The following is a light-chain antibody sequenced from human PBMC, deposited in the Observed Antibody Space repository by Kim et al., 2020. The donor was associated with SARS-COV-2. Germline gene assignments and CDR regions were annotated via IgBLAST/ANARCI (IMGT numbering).Light chain of an antibody. Sequence: DIQMTQSPSTLSASVGDRVTITCRASQCISTWLAWYQQKPGKAPKYLIYHASTLASGVPSRLSGSGSGTEFTLTISSLQPDDFATYNCQHNNSYPLSFGGGTKV. CDR1: QCISTW. V-gene: IGKV1-5*01. J-gene: IGKJ4*01. CDR2: HAS. CDR3: QHNNSYPLS.